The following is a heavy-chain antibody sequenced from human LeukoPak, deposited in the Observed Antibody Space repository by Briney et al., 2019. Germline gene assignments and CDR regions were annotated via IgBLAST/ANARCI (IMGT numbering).Heavy chain of an antibody. V-gene: IGHV4-39*07. D-gene: IGHD2-8*01. CDR3: ARVIGDCTNGVCSLPFDP. Sequence: SETLSLTCSVSSGSISLSYYYWGWIRQPPGKALEWIGSVYYSGTTSYNPSLKSRVTISVDMSKNHFSLRLSSVTAADTAVYYCARVIGDCTNGVCSLPFDPWGQGTLVTVSS. J-gene: IGHJ5*02. CDR2: VYYSGTT. CDR1: SGSISLSYYY.